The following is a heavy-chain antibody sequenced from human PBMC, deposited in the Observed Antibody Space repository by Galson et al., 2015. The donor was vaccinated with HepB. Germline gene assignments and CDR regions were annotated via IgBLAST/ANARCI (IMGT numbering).Heavy chain of an antibody. CDR3: ARTLATDTDAFDI. CDR1: GFSLSNAGVG. J-gene: IGHJ3*02. D-gene: IGHD6-13*01. V-gene: IGHV2-26*01. CDR2: ILSSDEK. Sequence: PALVKPTQTLTLTCTVSGFSLSNAGVGVSWIRQPPGKALEWLVHILSSDEKSYSTPLKSRLTISKDTSKSQVVLTMTNMDPVDTATYYCARTLATDTDAFDIWGQGTMVTVSS.